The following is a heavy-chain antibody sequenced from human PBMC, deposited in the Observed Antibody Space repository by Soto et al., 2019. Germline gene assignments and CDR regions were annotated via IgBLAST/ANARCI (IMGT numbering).Heavy chain of an antibody. CDR1: GFTFTSYW. CDR2: INPYGSIT. Sequence: EVPLVESGGGLVQPGGSLRLSCAASGFTFTSYWMHWVRQAPGKGLERVSRINPYGSITNYADSVKGQFTISRDNAKNMVYLQMNVLRVEDTDVYFCSRGAGSSYYVDSWGQGTLVTVSS. CDR3: SRGAGSSYYVDS. D-gene: IGHD2-15*01. V-gene: IGHV3-74*01. J-gene: IGHJ4*02.